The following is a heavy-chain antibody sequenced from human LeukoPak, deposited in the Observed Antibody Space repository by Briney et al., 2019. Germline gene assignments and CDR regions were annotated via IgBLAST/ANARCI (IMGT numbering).Heavy chain of an antibody. D-gene: IGHD5-12*01. J-gene: IGHJ3*02. CDR2: INPNSGGT. Sequence: GASVKVSCKASGYTFTGYYMHWVRQAPGQGLEWMGWINPNSGGTNYAQKFQGRVTMTRDTSISTAYMELSRLRSDDTAVYYCARGIYCGYQNDAFDIWGQGTMVTVSS. CDR1: GYTFTGYY. V-gene: IGHV1-2*02. CDR3: ARGIYCGYQNDAFDI.